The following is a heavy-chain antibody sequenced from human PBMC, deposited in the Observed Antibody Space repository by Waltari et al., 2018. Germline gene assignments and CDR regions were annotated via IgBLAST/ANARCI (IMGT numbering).Heavy chain of an antibody. CDR3: IRGGPWQLVQGNAFDF. Sequence: QAQLVQSGAEVKKPGASVRVSCKTSGYTFSSYGITWVRQAPGQGLEWLGWISTYNGNRNYSKKLQGRVSMTTDTYTTTAYMDLRSLRSDDTAVYYCIRGGPWQLVQGNAFDFWGQGTMVTVSS. J-gene: IGHJ3*01. V-gene: IGHV1-18*01. D-gene: IGHD6-6*01. CDR2: ISTYNGNR. CDR1: GYTFSSYG.